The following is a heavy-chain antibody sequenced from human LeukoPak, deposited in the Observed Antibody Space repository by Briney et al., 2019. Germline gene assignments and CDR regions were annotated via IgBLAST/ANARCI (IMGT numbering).Heavy chain of an antibody. Sequence: GASVKVSCKASGYTFTAYYMHWVRQAPGQWLEWMGWINPNRGGTDYAQKFQGRVTMTRDTSISTAYMELSRLRSDDTAVYYCARDQGYYDSSGYYDYWGQGTLVTVSS. CDR1: GYTFTAYY. D-gene: IGHD3-22*01. CDR3: ARDQGYYDSSGYYDY. CDR2: INPNRGGT. V-gene: IGHV1-2*02. J-gene: IGHJ4*02.